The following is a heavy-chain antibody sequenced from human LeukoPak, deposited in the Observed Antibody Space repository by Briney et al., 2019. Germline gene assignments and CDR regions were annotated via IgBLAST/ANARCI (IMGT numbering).Heavy chain of an antibody. V-gene: IGHV3-23*01. CDR2: ISGSGDNT. J-gene: IGHJ4*02. Sequence: GGSLRLSCAASGFTFSSYAMSWVRQVPGKGLEWVSVISGSGDNTYYADSVKGRFTISRDNAKNSLYLQMNSLRVEDTAVYYCARDGRPLDYWGQGTLVTVSS. D-gene: IGHD5-24*01. CDR3: ARDGRPLDY. CDR1: GFTFSSYA.